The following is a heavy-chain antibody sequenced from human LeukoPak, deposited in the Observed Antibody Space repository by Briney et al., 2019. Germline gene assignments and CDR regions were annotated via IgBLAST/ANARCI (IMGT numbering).Heavy chain of an antibody. Sequence: SVKVSCRTSGYSFRDYGISWVRQAPGQGLEWMGGIIPIFGTANYAQKFQGSVTITADESTSTAYMELSSLRSEDTAVYYCAREFGNTDAFDIWGQGTMVTVSS. V-gene: IGHV1-69*13. CDR1: GYSFRDYG. CDR3: AREFGNTDAFDI. CDR2: IIPIFGTA. D-gene: IGHD3-16*01. J-gene: IGHJ3*02.